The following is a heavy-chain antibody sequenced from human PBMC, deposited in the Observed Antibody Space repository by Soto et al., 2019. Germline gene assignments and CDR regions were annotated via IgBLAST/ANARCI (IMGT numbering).Heavy chain of an antibody. CDR1: GYPFTGYY. V-gene: IGHV1-2*02. J-gene: IGHJ5*02. Sequence: ASVKVSCKASGYPFTGYYMHWVRQAPGQGLEWMGWINPNSGGTNYAQKFQGRVTMTRDTSISTAYMELSRLRSDDTAVYYCARVRSTSCYRGSCWFDPWGQGTLVTVSS. CDR2: INPNSGGT. D-gene: IGHD2-2*02. CDR3: ARVRSTSCYRGSCWFDP.